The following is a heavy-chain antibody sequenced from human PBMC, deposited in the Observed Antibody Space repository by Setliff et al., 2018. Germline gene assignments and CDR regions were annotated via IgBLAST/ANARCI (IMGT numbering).Heavy chain of an antibody. Sequence: PSETLSLTCAVYGGSFSGYYWSWIRQPPGKGLEWIGEINHSGSTNYNPSLKSRVTISVDTSKNQFSLKLSSVTAADTAVYYCAKGFWDYDFWSGYYSTDDDAFDIWGQGTMVTVSS. CDR2: INHSGST. CDR3: AKGFWDYDFWSGYYSTDDDAFDI. CDR1: GGSFSGYY. V-gene: IGHV4-34*01. J-gene: IGHJ3*02. D-gene: IGHD3-3*01.